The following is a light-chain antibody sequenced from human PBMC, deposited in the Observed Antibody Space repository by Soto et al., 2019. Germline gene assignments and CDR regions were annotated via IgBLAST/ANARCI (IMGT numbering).Light chain of an antibody. CDR1: QSVESRC. CDR3: QQYGTSPRT. Sequence: EIVLTQSPGTLSLSPGERATLSCRASQSVESRCLAWYQQKPGQAPRLLIYGASSRATGIPDRFSGSGSGTDFTLTISRLEPEDFAVYYCQQYGTSPRTFGQGTRVEIK. J-gene: IGKJ1*01. CDR2: GAS. V-gene: IGKV3-20*01.